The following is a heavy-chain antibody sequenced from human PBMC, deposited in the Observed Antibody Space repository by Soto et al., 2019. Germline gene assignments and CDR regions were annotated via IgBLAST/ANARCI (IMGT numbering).Heavy chain of an antibody. Sequence: SETLSLTCTVSGGSISRYYWSWIRQPPGKGLEWIGYISYSGNPNYNPSLKSRVTISVDTFKNQFSLMLSSVTAADTAVYYCATYYCSSPTCYLDYWGQGPLVTVSS. D-gene: IGHD2-2*01. V-gene: IGHV4-59*08. CDR2: ISYSGNP. CDR1: GGSISRYY. J-gene: IGHJ4*02. CDR3: ATYYCSSPTCYLDY.